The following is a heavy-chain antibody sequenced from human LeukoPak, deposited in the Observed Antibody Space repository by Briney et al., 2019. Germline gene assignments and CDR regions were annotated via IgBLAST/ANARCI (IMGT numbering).Heavy chain of an antibody. J-gene: IGHJ4*02. D-gene: IGHD3-22*01. Sequence: GGSLRLSCAASRFTFSRYAMNWVRQAPGKGLEWVSAISGSGGSTYYADSVKGRSTISRDNSKNTLYLQMNSLRAEDTAVYYCAKEGDYYDSSGYITPNFDYWGQGTLVTVSS. CDR1: RFTFSRYA. V-gene: IGHV3-23*01. CDR3: AKEGDYYDSSGYITPNFDY. CDR2: ISGSGGST.